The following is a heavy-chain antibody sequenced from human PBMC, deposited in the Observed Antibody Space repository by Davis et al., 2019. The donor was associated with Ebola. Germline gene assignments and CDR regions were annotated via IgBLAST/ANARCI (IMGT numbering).Heavy chain of an antibody. CDR1: GYTFATYD. CDR3: ARGHNWNDVRLYAFDI. V-gene: IGHV1-8*01. J-gene: IGHJ3*02. D-gene: IGHD1-1*01. CDR2: MNPNSGHT. Sequence: AASVKVSCKASGYTFATYDINWVRQATGQGLEWMGWMNPNSGHTRYAQKFQGRVTMTRNTAISTAYMDLSNLRSEDTAVYYSARGHNWNDVRLYAFDIWGQGTMVTVSS.